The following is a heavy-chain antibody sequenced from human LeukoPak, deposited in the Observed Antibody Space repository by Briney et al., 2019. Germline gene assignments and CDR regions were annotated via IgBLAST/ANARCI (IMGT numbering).Heavy chain of an antibody. V-gene: IGHV3-7*01. J-gene: IGHJ5*02. Sequence: PGGSLRLSCAGSGFTFRSYWMNWVRQAPGKGLEWLAIIKQDGTEKHYKGSVEGRFTISRDNAKNSLHLQMNSLRAEDTAVYYCAGGSGYLITSWGQGTRVTVSS. D-gene: IGHD3-9*01. CDR3: AGGSGYLITS. CDR1: GFTFRSYW. CDR2: IKQDGTEK.